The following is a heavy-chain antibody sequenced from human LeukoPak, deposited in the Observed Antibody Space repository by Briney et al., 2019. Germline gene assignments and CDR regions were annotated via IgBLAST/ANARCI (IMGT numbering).Heavy chain of an antibody. D-gene: IGHD3-16*01. J-gene: IGHJ4*02. CDR2: IYYSAST. CDR3: VRGSTLRHYQY. V-gene: IGHV4-59*08. CDR1: GGSISGYY. Sequence: SETLSLTCTVSGGSISGYYWSWIRQPPGKGLEWIGYIYYSASTNYNPSLKSRVTVSVDTSKNQFSLILSSVTAADTAVYYCVRGSTLRHYQYWGQGTLVTVSS.